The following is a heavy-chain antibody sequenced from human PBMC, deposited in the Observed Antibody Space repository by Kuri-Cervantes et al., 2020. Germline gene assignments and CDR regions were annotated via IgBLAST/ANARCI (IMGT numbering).Heavy chain of an antibody. V-gene: IGHV1-8*02. CDR2: MNPNSGNT. Sequence: ASVKDSCKASGYTFTSYDINWVRQATGQGLEWMGWMNPNSGNTGYAQKFQGRVTMTRNTSISTAYMELSSLRSEDTAVYYCARGGGYNYVYAFDIWGQGTMVTVSS. CDR1: GYTFTSYD. CDR3: ARGGGYNYVYAFDI. D-gene: IGHD5-18*01. J-gene: IGHJ3*02.